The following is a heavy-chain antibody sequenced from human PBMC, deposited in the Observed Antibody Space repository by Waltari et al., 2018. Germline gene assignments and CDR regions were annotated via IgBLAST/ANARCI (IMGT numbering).Heavy chain of an antibody. V-gene: IGHV3-13*01. CDR2: ISSTGDT. CDR1: GFPFSSND. D-gene: IGHD2-15*01. J-gene: IGHJ6*02. CDR3: ATISSVAIH. Sequence: EVPLVESGGCLVQPGGSLSLTCAASGFPFSSNDMHWVRQATGKGLEWVSAISSTGDTYYAASVRGRFTISRENAQRSVYLQMNSLRAGDTALYHCATISSVAIHWGQGTTVTVSS.